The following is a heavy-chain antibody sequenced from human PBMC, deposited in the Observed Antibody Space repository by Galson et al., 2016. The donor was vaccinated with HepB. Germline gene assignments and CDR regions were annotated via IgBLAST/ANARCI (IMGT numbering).Heavy chain of an antibody. J-gene: IGHJ4*02. Sequence: SLRLSCAASGFTFKSYPMSWVRQAPGKGLEWVAGISSNGDSTHYADSVTGRFTISRDISGRVLYLQMNSLRAEDTAVYYCTKNVWGYFDFYYSDLWGQGTLVIVSS. CDR3: TKNVWGYFDFYYSDL. D-gene: IGHD3-9*01. CDR1: GFTFKSYP. CDR2: ISSNGDST. V-gene: IGHV3-23*01.